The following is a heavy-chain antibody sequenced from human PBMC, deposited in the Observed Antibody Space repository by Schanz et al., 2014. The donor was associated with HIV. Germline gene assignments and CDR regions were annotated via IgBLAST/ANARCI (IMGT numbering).Heavy chain of an antibody. CDR1: GYTISAYY. CDR2: INPNSGGT. J-gene: IGHJ4*02. D-gene: IGHD3-10*01. V-gene: IGHV1-2*02. CDR3: ARGGPHSYGFPGGGDY. Sequence: QVHLVQSGAEVKKPGASVKVSCKASGYTISAYYMHWVRQVPGQGLEWIAWINPNSGGTKYGQKFQGRVTGTREPSLSTVYLEVGGLGSGDPAVFYWARGGPHSYGFPGGGDYWGQGTLVTVSS.